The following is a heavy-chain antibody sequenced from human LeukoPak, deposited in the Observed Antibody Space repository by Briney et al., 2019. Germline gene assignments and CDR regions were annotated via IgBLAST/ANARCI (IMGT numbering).Heavy chain of an antibody. CDR2: ISSSSSTI. CDR1: GFTFSSYS. D-gene: IGHD4-17*01. V-gene: IGHV3-48*02. Sequence: GGSLRLSCAASGFTFSSYSMNWVRQAPGKGLEWVSYISSSSSTIYYADSVKGRFTISRDNAKNSLYLQMNSLRDEGTAVYYCARARNGYGDPGDYWGQGTLVTVSS. CDR3: ARARNGYGDPGDY. J-gene: IGHJ4*02.